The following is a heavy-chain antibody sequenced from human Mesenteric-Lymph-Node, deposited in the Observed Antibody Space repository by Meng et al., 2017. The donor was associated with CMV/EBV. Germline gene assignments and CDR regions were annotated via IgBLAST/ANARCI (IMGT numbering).Heavy chain of an antibody. V-gene: IGHV3-21*01. CDR2: ISGSSTYV. Sequence: GESLKISCTASGFTFSSYTVNWVRQAPGKGLEWVSSISGSSTYVYYADSMKGRFTISRDNAKNSLYLQMNSLRAEDTAVYYCTRARGLRVAMVLAIDYWGQGTLVTV. D-gene: IGHD2-8*01. J-gene: IGHJ4*02. CDR1: GFTFSSYT. CDR3: TRARGLRVAMVLAIDY.